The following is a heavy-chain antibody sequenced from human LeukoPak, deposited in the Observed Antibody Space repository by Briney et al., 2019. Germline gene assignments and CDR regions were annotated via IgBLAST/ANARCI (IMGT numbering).Heavy chain of an antibody. CDR3: AKDRSSGDDAFVI. CDR1: GFTFSSYG. CDR2: ISYDGSNK. J-gene: IGHJ3*02. Sequence: PGGSLRLFCAASGFTFSSYGMHWVRQAPGKGLEWVAVISYDGSNKYYADSVKGRFTISRDNSKNTLYLQMNSLRAEDTAVYYCAKDRSSGDDAFVIWGQGTMVTVSS. V-gene: IGHV3-30*18. D-gene: IGHD3-22*01.